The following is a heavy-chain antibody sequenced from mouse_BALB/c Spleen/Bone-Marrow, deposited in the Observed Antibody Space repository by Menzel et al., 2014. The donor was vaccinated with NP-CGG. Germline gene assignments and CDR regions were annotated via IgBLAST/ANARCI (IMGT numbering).Heavy chain of an antibody. CDR3: AGGHYYGSRNWYFDV. CDR2: INPNNGGT. Sequence: VQLKQSGPELVKPGASVKIPCKASGYTFTDYNMDWVKQSHGESLEWIGDINPNNGGTIYNQKFKGKATLTVDKSSSTAYMELRSLTSEDTAVYYCAGGHYYGSRNWYFDVWGAGTAVTVSS. CDR1: GYTFTDYN. D-gene: IGHD1-1*01. J-gene: IGHJ1*01. V-gene: IGHV1-18*01.